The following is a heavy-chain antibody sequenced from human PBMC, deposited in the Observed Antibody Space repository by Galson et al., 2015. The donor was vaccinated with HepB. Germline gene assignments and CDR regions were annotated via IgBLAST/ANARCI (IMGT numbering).Heavy chain of an antibody. CDR3: ARDRCSSTSCYSL. CDR2: IYTSGST. D-gene: IGHD2-2*01. V-gene: IGHV4-4*07. CDR1: GGSISSYY. J-gene: IGHJ4*02. Sequence: TCTVSGGSISSYYWSWIRQPAGKGLEWIGRIYTSGSTNYNPSLKSRVTMSVDTSKNQFSLKLSSVTAADTAVYYCARDRCSSTSCYSLWGQGTLVTVSS.